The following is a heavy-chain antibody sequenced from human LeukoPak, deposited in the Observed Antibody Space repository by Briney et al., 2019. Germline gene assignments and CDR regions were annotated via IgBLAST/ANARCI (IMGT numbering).Heavy chain of an antibody. Sequence: SETLSLTCTVSGGSISGNTYYWGWIRQPPGKGLEWIGYIYYSGSTNYNPSLKSRVTISVDTSKNQFSLKLSSVTAADTAVYYCARALGYCSSTSCYSYWFDPWGQGTLVTVSS. CDR3: ARALGYCSSTSCYSYWFDP. CDR1: GGSISGNTYY. D-gene: IGHD2-2*01. J-gene: IGHJ5*02. V-gene: IGHV4-61*05. CDR2: IYYSGST.